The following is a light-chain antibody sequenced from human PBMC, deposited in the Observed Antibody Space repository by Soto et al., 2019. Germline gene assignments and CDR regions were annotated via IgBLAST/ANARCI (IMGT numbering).Light chain of an antibody. V-gene: IGKV3D-15*01. J-gene: IGKJ5*01. Sequence: EIVMTQSPATLSLSPGERATLSCRASQSVSSYLAWYQQKPGQAPRLLIYDTSYRAAGIPARFSGGGSGTEFTLTISSLQSEDFAVYYCQQYNNWPITFGPGTRLEI. CDR1: QSVSSY. CDR3: QQYNNWPIT. CDR2: DTS.